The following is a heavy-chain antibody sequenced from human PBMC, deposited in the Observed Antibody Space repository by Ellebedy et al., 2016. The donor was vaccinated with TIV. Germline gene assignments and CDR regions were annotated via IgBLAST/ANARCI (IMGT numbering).Heavy chain of an antibody. Sequence: GESLKISXAASGFTFSSYAMSWVRQAPGKGLEWVSAISGSGGSTYYADSVKGRFTISRDNSKNTLYLQMNSLRAEDTAVYYCARDEYQWIAAAGTWGYFDYWGQGTLVTVSS. D-gene: IGHD6-13*01. V-gene: IGHV3-23*01. CDR3: ARDEYQWIAAAGTWGYFDY. CDR2: ISGSGGST. CDR1: GFTFSSYA. J-gene: IGHJ4*02.